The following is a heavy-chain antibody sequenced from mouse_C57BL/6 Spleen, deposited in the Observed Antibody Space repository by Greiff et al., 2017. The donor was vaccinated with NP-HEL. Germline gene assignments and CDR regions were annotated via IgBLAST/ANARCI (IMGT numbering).Heavy chain of an antibody. D-gene: IGHD2-4*01. CDR1: GFTFSDYG. Sequence: EVQVVESGGGLVKPGGSLKLSCAASGFTFSDYGMHWVRQAPEKGLEWVAYISSGSSTIYYADKVKGRFTISRDNAKNTLFLQMTSLRSEDTAMYYCARLYYDYFYYFDYWGQGTTLTVSS. J-gene: IGHJ2*01. CDR3: ARLYYDYFYYFDY. CDR2: ISSGSSTI. V-gene: IGHV5-17*01.